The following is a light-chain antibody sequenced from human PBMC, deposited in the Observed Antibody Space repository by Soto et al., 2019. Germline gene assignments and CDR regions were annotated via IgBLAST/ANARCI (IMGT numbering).Light chain of an antibody. CDR3: QQYNNWPLT. Sequence: EIVMTQSPATLSVSPGERATLSFRARQRVNNNLAWYQQKPGQAPRLLLYGASARATGIPARFSGSGSGTEFTLTISSLQSEDFAVYYCQQYNNWPLTFGGGTNVEIK. V-gene: IGKV3-15*01. J-gene: IGKJ4*01. CDR1: QRVNNN. CDR2: GAS.